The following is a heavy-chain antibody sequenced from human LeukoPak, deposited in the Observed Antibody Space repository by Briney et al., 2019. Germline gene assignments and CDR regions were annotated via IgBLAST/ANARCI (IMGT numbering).Heavy chain of an antibody. J-gene: IGHJ6*03. Sequence: ASVKVSCKASGGTFSSYAISWARQAPGQGLEWMGGIIPIFGTANYAQKFQGRVTITADESTSTAYMELSSLRSEDTAVYYCAARYGCTNGVCYTPYYYYYMDVWGKGTTVTVSS. CDR1: GGTFSSYA. CDR2: IIPIFGTA. CDR3: AARYGCTNGVCYTPYYYYYMDV. D-gene: IGHD2-8*01. V-gene: IGHV1-69*13.